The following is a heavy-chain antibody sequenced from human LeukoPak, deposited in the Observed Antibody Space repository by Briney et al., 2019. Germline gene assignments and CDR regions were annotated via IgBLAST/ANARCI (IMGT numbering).Heavy chain of an antibody. CDR2: ISYDGTNK. V-gene: IGHV3-30-3*01. CDR3: ARALDEGARFDY. Sequence: GRSLRLSCAASGFNFGAYVMHWVRQAPGKGLEWVAVISYDGTNKYYADSMKGRFTISRDNSKNTLYLQMNSLRAEDTAVYYCARALDEGARFDYWGQGTLVTVSS. CDR1: GFNFGAYV. J-gene: IGHJ4*02.